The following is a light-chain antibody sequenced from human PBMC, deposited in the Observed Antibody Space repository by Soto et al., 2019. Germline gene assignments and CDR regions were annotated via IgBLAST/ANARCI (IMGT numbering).Light chain of an antibody. CDR1: QSVSRN. CDR3: QQYNNWPPFT. Sequence: EIVMTQSPATLSVSPGERATLSCRASQSVSRNLAWYQQKPCQAPRLLIYGASTRATGIPARFSGSGSGTEFTLTISSLQSEDFAVYYCQQYNNWPPFTFGPGTKVDIQ. V-gene: IGKV3-15*01. J-gene: IGKJ3*01. CDR2: GAS.